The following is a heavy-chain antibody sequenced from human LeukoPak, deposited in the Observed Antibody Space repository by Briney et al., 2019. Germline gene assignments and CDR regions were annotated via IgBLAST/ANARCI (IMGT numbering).Heavy chain of an antibody. D-gene: IGHD1-14*01. CDR1: GLIFSRCY. J-gene: IGHJ4*02. Sequence: PGGSLRLSCAPSGLIFSRCYMSWFRQAPGKGLEWVSTLSCIDTSCTEYYADSVKGRFSISRDNSKNTLFLQMNSLRVEDTAVYYCSRYTEHCFAHWGQGTLVTVSS. CDR3: SRYTEHCFAH. CDR2: LSCIDTSCTE. V-gene: IGHV3-23*01.